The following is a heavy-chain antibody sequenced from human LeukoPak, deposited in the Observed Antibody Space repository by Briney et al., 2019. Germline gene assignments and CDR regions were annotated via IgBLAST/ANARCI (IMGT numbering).Heavy chain of an antibody. D-gene: IGHD6-13*01. V-gene: IGHV3-23*01. CDR1: GFTFSSYA. Sequence: GGSLRLSCAASGFTFSSYAMSWVRQAPGKGLEWVSAISGSGGSTYYADSVKGRFTISRDNSKNTLYLQMNSLRAEDTAVYYCAKAGGSWLLRRGFDYWGQGTLVTVSS. J-gene: IGHJ4*02. CDR3: AKAGGSWLLRRGFDY. CDR2: ISGSGGST.